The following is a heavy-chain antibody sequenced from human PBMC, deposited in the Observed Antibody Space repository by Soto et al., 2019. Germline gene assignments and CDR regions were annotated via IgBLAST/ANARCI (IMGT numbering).Heavy chain of an antibody. CDR2: IRRKANSYTT. V-gene: IGHV3-72*01. J-gene: IGHJ6*02. CDR1: GLIFSDYH. D-gene: IGHD6-19*01. CDR3: AMLGGWSGGSSGMEV. Sequence: EVQLVESGGGLVQPGGSLRLSCAASGLIFSDYHMDWVRQAPGKGLEWVGRIRRKANSYTTEYAASVKGRFTISRGDSKSSLYLQMNSLKSEDTGVYYCAMLGGWSGGSSGMEVWGQGTTVTVSS.